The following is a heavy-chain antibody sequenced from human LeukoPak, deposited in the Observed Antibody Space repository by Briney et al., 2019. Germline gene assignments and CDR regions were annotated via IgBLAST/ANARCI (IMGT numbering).Heavy chain of an antibody. CDR2: ISVRSNYR. CDR3: VRLRRNNDRSGYYYYYDY. J-gene: IGHJ4*02. Sequence: GGSLRLSCAASGYTFSDFSVNWVRQAPGKGLEWVSSISVRSNYRYYADSVRGRFTISRDDARDPLFLQMNSLRAEDTAVYFCVRLRRNNDRSGYYYYYDYWGQGTLVTVSS. D-gene: IGHD3-22*01. CDR1: GYTFSDFS. V-gene: IGHV3-21*01.